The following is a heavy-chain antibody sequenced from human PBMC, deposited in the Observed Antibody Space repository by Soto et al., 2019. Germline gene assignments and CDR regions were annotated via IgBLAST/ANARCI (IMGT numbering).Heavy chain of an antibody. CDR1: GGTFSSYA. Sequence: QVQLVQSGAEVKKPGSSVKVSCKASGGTFSSYAISWVRQAPGQGLEWMGGIIPIFGTANYAQKFQGRVTITADESTSTAYMEPSSLRSEDTAVYYCARDDYGGNGQIRYFDYWGQGTLVTVSS. D-gene: IGHD4-17*01. CDR2: IIPIFGTA. V-gene: IGHV1-69*12. CDR3: ARDDYGGNGQIRYFDY. J-gene: IGHJ4*02.